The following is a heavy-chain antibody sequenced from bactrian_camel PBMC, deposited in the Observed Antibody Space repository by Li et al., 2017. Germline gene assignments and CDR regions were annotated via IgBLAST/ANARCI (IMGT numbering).Heavy chain of an antibody. CDR1: RYTYKRNC. CDR3: AAEEYCGGSWDLPVNYNY. V-gene: IGHV3-3*01. Sequence: HVQLVESGGGSVQAGGSLTLSCAAGRYTYKRNCMGWFRQRPGKDCEGLAVLWIGGATTTYADSVNGRFTVSQDNAKNTVHLQMNSLKPEDSSMYYCAAEEYCGGSWDLPVNYNYWGQGTQVTVS. J-gene: IGHJ4*01. CDR2: LWIGGATT. D-gene: IGHD2*01.